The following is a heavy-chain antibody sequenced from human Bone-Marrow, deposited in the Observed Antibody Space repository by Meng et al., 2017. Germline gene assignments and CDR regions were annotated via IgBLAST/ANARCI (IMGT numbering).Heavy chain of an antibody. J-gene: IGHJ6*02. CDR2: ITSNSGRI. D-gene: IGHD4-17*01. CDR3: ARDGDYGDYFYPQWHYYYYGMDV. Sequence: GGPLRLSCAASGFTFDDYAIHWVRQAPGRGLEWLSGITSNSGRIVYADSVKGRFTISRDNAKNSLYLQMNSLRTEDTAMYYCARDGDYGDYFYPQWHYYYYGMDVWGQGTTVTV. CDR1: GFTFDDYA. V-gene: IGHV3-9*01.